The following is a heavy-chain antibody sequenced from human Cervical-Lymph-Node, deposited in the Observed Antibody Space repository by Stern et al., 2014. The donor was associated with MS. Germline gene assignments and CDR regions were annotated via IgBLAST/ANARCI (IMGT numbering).Heavy chain of an antibody. CDR1: GFSLSTSGMC. Sequence: QVTLKESGPALVKPTQTLTLTCTFSGFSLSTSGMCVTWIRQPPGKALEWLALGDWDDGKYYSTSLKTRLSISRDTSKNQVVLTLTNMDPADTATYYCARIRYADYPYNYYGMDVWGHGTTVTVSS. V-gene: IGHV2-70*01. CDR3: ARIRYADYPYNYYGMDV. D-gene: IGHD4/OR15-4a*01. J-gene: IGHJ6*02. CDR2: GDWDDGK.